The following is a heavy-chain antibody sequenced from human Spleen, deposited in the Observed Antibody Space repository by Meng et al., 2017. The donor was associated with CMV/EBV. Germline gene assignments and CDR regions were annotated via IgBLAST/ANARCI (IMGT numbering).Heavy chain of an antibody. D-gene: IGHD2-2*01. CDR1: GCISSGGYY. V-gene: IGHV4-31*02. CDR3: ARNGVVPAAPHNWFDP. J-gene: IGHJ5*02. CDR2: IYYSGST. Sequence: GCISSGGYYWSWIRQHPGKGLEWIGYIYYSGSTYYHPSLKSRVTISVDTSKNQFSLKLSSVTAADTAVYYCARNGVVPAAPHNWFDPWGQGTLVTVSS.